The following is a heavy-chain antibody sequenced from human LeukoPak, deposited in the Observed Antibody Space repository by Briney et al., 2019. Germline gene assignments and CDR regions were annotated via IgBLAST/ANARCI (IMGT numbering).Heavy chain of an antibody. CDR3: VKDGCGGECFAYFDS. D-gene: IGHD2-21*01. J-gene: IGHJ4*02. CDR2: VSGSGSRT. V-gene: IGHV3-23*01. Sequence: GGSLRLSCAASGLTFSSYAMNWVRQAPGKGLEWASAVSGSGSRTYYADSVKGRFTISRDNSRNTLYLQVNSLRAEDTALYYCVKDGCGGECFAYFDSWGQGTLVTVSS. CDR1: GLTFSSYA.